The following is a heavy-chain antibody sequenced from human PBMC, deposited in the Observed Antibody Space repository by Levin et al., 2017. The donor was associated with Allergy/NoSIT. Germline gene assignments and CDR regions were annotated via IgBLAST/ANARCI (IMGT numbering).Heavy chain of an antibody. D-gene: IGHD6-19*01. V-gene: IGHV1-18*01. CDR1: GYTFRVYG. J-gene: IGHJ3*02. CDR3: ARDLGTGWYDNAFEI. CDR2: ISPNNGHT. Sequence: ASVKVSCKASGYTFRVYGIIWVRQAPGEGLEWLGWISPNNGHTKVSHKVQGRVTMTTDASTTTAYLDIRSLTSDDTAVYYFARDLGTGWYDNAFEIWGQGTLVSVSS.